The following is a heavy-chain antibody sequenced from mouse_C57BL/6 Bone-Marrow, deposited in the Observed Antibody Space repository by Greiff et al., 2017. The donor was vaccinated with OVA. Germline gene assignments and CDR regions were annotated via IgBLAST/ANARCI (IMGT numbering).Heavy chain of an antibody. V-gene: IGHV3-6*01. J-gene: IGHJ4*01. D-gene: IGHD2-1*01. CDR1: GYSITSGYY. CDR3: ATFYLYYAMDY. Sequence: EVKVEESGPGLVKPSQSLSLTCSVTGYSITSGYYWNWIRQFPGNKLEWMGYISYDGSNNYNPSLKNRISITRDTSKNQFFLKLYSVSTEDTATYYCATFYLYYAMDYWGKGTTDTVSS. CDR2: ISYDGSN.